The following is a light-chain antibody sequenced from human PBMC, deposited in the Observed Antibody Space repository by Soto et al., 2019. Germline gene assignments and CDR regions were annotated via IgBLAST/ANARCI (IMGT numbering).Light chain of an antibody. CDR3: EQAHSFPLT. CDR2: SAS. J-gene: IGKJ4*01. V-gene: IGKV1D-12*01. Sequence: DIQMTPSPSSVSASVGARVTITCRARQGIRSWLAWYQQKPAKAPKLLIYSASTLQRGVPSSFSGSGSCTDFTLTISSLQPEDFATSYCEQAHSFPLTFGGGTKVEIK. CDR1: QGIRSW.